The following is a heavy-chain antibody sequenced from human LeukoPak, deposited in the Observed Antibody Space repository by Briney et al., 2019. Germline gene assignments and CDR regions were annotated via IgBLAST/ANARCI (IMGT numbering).Heavy chain of an antibody. D-gene: IGHD1-26*01. J-gene: IGHJ4*02. Sequence: TSETLSLTCTVSGGSISSYYWSWIRQPPGKGLEWIGDIYYSGSTNYNPSLKSRVTISVDTSKNQSSLKLSSVTTADTAVYYCARLYSGSYIYWGQGTLVTVSS. CDR3: ARLYSGSYIY. CDR1: GGSISSYY. CDR2: IYYSGST. V-gene: IGHV4-59*12.